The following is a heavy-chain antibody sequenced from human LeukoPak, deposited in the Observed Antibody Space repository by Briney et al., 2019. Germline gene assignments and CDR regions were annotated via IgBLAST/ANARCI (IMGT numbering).Heavy chain of an antibody. J-gene: IGHJ4*02. D-gene: IGHD7-27*01. CDR1: GFTFSSYE. V-gene: IGHV3-48*03. Sequence: GGSLRLSCAASGFTFSSYEMNWVRQAPGKGLEWVSYISSSGSTIYYADSVKGRFTISRDNAKNSLYLQMNSLRAEDTAVYCCARELGTHFDYWGQGTLVTVSS. CDR3: ARELGTHFDY. CDR2: ISSSGSTI.